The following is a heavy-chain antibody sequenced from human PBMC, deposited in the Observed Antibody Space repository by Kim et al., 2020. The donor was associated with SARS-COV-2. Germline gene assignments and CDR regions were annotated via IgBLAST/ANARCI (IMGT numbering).Heavy chain of an antibody. V-gene: IGHV4-4*02. CDR3: ARCPVASTSFRFDP. D-gene: IGHD2-2*01. Sequence: SETLSLTCAVSGGSIISSNWWSWVRQPPGKGLEWIGEVNHSGTTNYNPSLKSRVTISVDKSKNQFSLKLSSVTAADTAVYYCARCPVASTSFRFDPWGQGTLVTVSS. CDR2: VNHSGTT. CDR1: GGSIISSNW. J-gene: IGHJ5*02.